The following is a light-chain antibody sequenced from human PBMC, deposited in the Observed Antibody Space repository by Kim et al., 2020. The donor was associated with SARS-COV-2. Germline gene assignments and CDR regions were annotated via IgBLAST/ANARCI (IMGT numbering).Light chain of an antibody. V-gene: IGLV2-8*01. CDR1: SSDIGAYKF. CDR2: EVS. CDR3: SSYAGSDTLL. J-gene: IGLJ2*01. Sequence: GQSVTISCTGTSSDIGAYKFVSWYQQHPGRAPKLIIFEVSERPSGVPDRFSGSKSGNTASLTVSGLQPEDEADYYCSSYAGSDTLLFGGGTKLTVL.